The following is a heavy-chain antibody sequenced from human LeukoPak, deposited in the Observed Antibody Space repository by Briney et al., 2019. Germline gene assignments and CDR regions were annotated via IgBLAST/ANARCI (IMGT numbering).Heavy chain of an antibody. Sequence: ASVKVSCKASGYTFTGYYMHWVRQAPGQGLEWMGWINPNSGGTNYAQKFQGRVTMTRDTSISTAYMELSRLRSDDTAVYYCARDKGAARGTSLDYWGQGTLVTVSS. J-gene: IGHJ4*02. D-gene: IGHD6-6*01. CDR3: ARDKGAARGTSLDY. CDR2: INPNSGGT. V-gene: IGHV1-2*02. CDR1: GYTFTGYY.